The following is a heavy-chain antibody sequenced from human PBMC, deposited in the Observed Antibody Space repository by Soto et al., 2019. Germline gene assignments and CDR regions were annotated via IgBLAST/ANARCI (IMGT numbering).Heavy chain of an antibody. CDR2: IGRTRKYI. D-gene: IGHD1-7*01. V-gene: IGHV3-21*05. J-gene: IGHJ4*02. Sequence: GGSLRLSCAASGFTFDDYSMNWVRQAPGKGLEWVSYIGRTRKYIDYADSVKGRFTISRDSSKNTLYLQMDSLRAEDTAVYFCAREKGLSGITGTTASDYWGQGTLVTVSS. CDR1: GFTFDDYS. CDR3: AREKGLSGITGTTASDY.